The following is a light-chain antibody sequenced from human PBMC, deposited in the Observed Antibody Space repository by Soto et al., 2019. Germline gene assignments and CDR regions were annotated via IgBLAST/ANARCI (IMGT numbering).Light chain of an antibody. Sequence: QSGLTQPAYLSGSPRQSITNSCTGTSSYIGSYDYVSWFQQHPGKAPKLMISEVNNRPSGVSNRFSGSKSGNTAYLTISGLQVEDEAEYFFFLFTTSSTHVFGTGTKVTF. CDR3: FLFTTSSTHV. CDR1: SSYIGSYDY. V-gene: IGLV2-14*01. J-gene: IGLJ1*01. CDR2: EVN.